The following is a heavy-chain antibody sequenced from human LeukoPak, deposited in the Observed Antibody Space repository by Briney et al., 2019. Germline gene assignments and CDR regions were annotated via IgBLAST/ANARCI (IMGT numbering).Heavy chain of an antibody. J-gene: IGHJ5*02. D-gene: IGHD3-10*01. Sequence: ASVKVSCKAAGYTFTGYYMHWVRQAPGQGLEWMGWINPNSGGTNYAQKFQGRVTMTRDTSISTAYMELSRLRSDDTAVYYCARARYGSGSNWFDPWGQGTLVTVSS. V-gene: IGHV1-2*02. CDR2: INPNSGGT. CDR1: GYTFTGYY. CDR3: ARARYGSGSNWFDP.